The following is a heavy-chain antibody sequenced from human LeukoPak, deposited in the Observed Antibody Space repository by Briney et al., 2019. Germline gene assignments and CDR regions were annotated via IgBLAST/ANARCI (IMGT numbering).Heavy chain of an antibody. D-gene: IGHD2-15*01. CDR3: ARDPGNCSGGSCYSFDY. Sequence: KPSETLSLTCTVSGGSISSGDYYWSWIRQHPGKGLEWIGYIYYSGSTYYNPSLKSRVTISVDTSKNQSSLKLSSVTAADTAVYYCARDPGNCSGGSCYSFDYWGQGTLVTVSS. V-gene: IGHV4-31*03. CDR2: IYYSGST. CDR1: GGSISSGDYY. J-gene: IGHJ4*02.